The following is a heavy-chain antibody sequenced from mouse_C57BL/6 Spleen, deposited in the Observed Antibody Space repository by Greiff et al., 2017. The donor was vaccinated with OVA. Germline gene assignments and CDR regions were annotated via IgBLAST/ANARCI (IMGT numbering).Heavy chain of an antibody. V-gene: IGHV3-5*01. CDR3: ARSLYDYDGFAY. Sequence: EVKVEESGPGLVKPSQTVFLTCTVTGISITTGNYRWSWIRQFPGNKLEWIGYIYYSGTITYNPSLTSRTTITRDTPKNQFFLEMNSLTAEDTATYYCARSLYDYDGFAYWGQGTLVTVSA. D-gene: IGHD2-4*01. CDR1: GISITTGNYR. J-gene: IGHJ3*01. CDR2: IYYSGTI.